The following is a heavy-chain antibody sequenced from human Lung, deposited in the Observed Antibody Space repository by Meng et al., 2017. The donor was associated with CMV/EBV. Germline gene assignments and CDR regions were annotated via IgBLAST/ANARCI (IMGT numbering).Heavy chain of an antibody. CDR3: ARDYKYDTSPFDY. D-gene: IGHD3-22*01. CDR2: IHYDGTT. J-gene: IGHJ4*02. CDR1: GGSISSSDYY. Sequence: SETXSLXCTVSGGSISSSDYYWAWLRQTPGKGLEDFGSIHYDGTTYYNPSLKSRVTMSLDASKNQFSLRLSSVTAADTAVYYCARDYKYDTSPFDYWGRGTLVTVSS. V-gene: IGHV4-39*07.